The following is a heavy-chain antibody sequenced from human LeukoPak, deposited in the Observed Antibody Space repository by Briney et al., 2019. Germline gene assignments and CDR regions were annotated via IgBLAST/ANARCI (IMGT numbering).Heavy chain of an antibody. CDR3: ARDRHYYDSSGYYPY. CDR1: GFTFDDYA. D-gene: IGHD3-22*01. J-gene: IGHJ4*02. Sequence: GGSLRLSCAASGFTFDDYAMHWVRQAPGKGLEWVSGISWNSGSIGYADSVKGRFTISRDNAKNSLYLQMNSLRAEDTAVYYCARDRHYYDSSGYYPYWGQGTLVTVSS. CDR2: ISWNSGSI. V-gene: IGHV3-9*01.